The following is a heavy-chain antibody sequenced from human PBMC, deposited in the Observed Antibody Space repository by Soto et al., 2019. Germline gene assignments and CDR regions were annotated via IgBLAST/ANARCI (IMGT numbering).Heavy chain of an antibody. V-gene: IGHV3-21*06. J-gene: IGHJ4*02. CDR3: ARESEDLTANFDY. Sequence: PRLSCAASGFTFTRYSMNWVRQAPGKGLEWVSSISSTTNYIYYGDSMKGRFTISRDNAKNSLYLEMNSLRAEDTAVYYCARESEDLTANFDYWGKGTLVTVSS. CDR2: ISSTTNYI. CDR1: GFTFTRYS.